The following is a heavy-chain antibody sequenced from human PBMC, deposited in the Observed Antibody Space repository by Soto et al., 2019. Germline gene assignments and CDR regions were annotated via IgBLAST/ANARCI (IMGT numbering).Heavy chain of an antibody. D-gene: IGHD4-17*01. CDR2: ISSSSSTI. Sequence: GGSLRLSCAASGFTFSSYSMNWVRQAPGKGLEWVSYISSSSSTIYYADSVKGRFTISRDNAKNSLYLQMNSLRAEDTAVYYCARDADYGDYSGLDPWGQGTLVTVSS. CDR1: GFTFSSYS. J-gene: IGHJ5*02. V-gene: IGHV3-48*01. CDR3: ARDADYGDYSGLDP.